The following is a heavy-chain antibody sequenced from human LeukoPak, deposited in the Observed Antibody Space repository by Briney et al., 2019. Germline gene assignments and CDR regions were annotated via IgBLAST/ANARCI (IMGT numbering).Heavy chain of an antibody. V-gene: IGHV3-23*01. CDR3: AKAKAKSGSYYVDY. D-gene: IGHD1-26*01. Sequence: GGSLRLSCAASGLTFNNYAMNWVRQAPGKGLEWVSAISGSGDRIYYADSVKGRFTISRDNSKNTLYLQMNTMRGEDTAVYFCAKAKAKSGSYYVDYWGQGTLVTVSS. J-gene: IGHJ4*02. CDR2: ISGSGDRI. CDR1: GLTFNNYA.